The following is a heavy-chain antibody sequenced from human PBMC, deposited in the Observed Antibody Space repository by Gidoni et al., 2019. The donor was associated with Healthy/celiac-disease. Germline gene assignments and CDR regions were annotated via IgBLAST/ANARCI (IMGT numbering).Heavy chain of an antibody. J-gene: IGHJ3*02. CDR1: GGSFSCYY. V-gene: IGHV4-34*01. Sequence: QVQLQQWGAGLLKPSETLSLTCAVYGGSFSCYYWSWIRQPPGKGLEWIGEINHSGSTNYNPSLKSRVTISVDTSKNQFSLKLSSVTAADTAVYYCARLVRPAFDIWGQGTMVTVSS. CDR2: INHSGST. CDR3: ARLVRPAFDI. D-gene: IGHD6-13*01.